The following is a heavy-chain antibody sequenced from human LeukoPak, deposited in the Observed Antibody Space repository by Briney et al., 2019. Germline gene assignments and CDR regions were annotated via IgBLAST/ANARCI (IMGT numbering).Heavy chain of an antibody. J-gene: IGHJ4*02. V-gene: IGHV3-33*06. Sequence: GGSLRLSCAASGFTFSSYGMHWVRQAPGKELEWVAVIWYDGSNKYYADSVKGRFTISRDNSKNTLYLQMNSLRAEDTAVYYCAKDRYYDSSGYQYFDYWGQGTLVTVSS. CDR2: IWYDGSNK. CDR1: GFTFSSYG. D-gene: IGHD3-22*01. CDR3: AKDRYYDSSGYQYFDY.